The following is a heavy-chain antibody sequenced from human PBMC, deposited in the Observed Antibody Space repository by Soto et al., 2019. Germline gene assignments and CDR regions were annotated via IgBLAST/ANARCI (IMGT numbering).Heavy chain of an antibody. CDR1: GGPITNYY. CDR3: VRLYDYGDY. J-gene: IGHJ4*02. Sequence: QVQLQESGPGLVKPSETLSLTCTVSGGPITNYYWSWIRQPPGKGLEWIGYIIYSGRTTYNPSLRXRXTXXVDTSKKQVSLKLSSVTAADTAVYYCVRLYDYGDYWGQGTQVTVSS. D-gene: IGHD2-8*01. CDR2: IIYSGRT. V-gene: IGHV4-59*01.